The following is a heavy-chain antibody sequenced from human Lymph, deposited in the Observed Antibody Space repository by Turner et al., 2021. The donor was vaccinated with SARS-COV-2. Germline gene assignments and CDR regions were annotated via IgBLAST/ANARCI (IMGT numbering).Heavy chain of an antibody. V-gene: IGHV1-3*01. CDR2: INAGNGNT. CDR3: ASGGYCSSTSCYRFYGMDV. CDR1: GFTFTSYA. D-gene: IGHD2-2*02. Sequence: QVQLVQSGAEVKKHGASVKVSCKASGFTFTSYAMHWVRQAPGQRLEWMGWINAGNGNTKYSQKFQGRVTITRDTSASTAYMELSILRSEDTAVYYCASGGYCSSTSCYRFYGMDVWGQGTTVTVSS. J-gene: IGHJ6*02.